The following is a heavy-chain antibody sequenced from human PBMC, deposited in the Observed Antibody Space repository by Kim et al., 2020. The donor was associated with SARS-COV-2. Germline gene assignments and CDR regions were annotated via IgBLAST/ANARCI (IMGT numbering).Heavy chain of an antibody. D-gene: IGHD1-1*01. Sequence: GGSLRLSCAASEFTFTSYAMTWVRQAPGKGLEWVSVIYSGGATTYYADSVKGRFTISRDNSTNTLYLQMNSLRVEDTAVYYCAKGVNWNAAGVDRWCQGT. V-gene: IGHV3-23*03. CDR3: AKGVNWNAAGVDR. J-gene: IGHJ1*01. CDR2: IYSGGATT. CDR1: EFTFTSYA.